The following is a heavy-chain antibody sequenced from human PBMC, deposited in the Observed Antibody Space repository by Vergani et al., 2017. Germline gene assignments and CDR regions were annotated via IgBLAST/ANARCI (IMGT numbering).Heavy chain of an antibody. CDR1: GGSISSGGYY. Sequence: QVQLQESGPGLVKPSQTLSLTCTVSGGSISSGGYYWSWIRQHPGKGLEWIGYIYYSGSTYYNPSLKSRVTISVDTSKNQFSLKLSSVTAADTAVYYCARGNSYGYKAIAPFAYWGQGTLVTVPS. J-gene: IGHJ4*02. CDR2: IYYSGST. CDR3: ARGNSYGYKAIAPFAY. V-gene: IGHV4-31*03. D-gene: IGHD5-18*01.